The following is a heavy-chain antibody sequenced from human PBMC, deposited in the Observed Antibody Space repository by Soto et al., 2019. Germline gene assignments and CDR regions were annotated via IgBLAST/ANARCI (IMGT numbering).Heavy chain of an antibody. D-gene: IGHD6-13*01. Sequence: QVQLVQSGAEVKKPGSSVKVSCKASGGTFSSYAISWVRQAPGQGLEWMGGIIPIFGTANYAQKFQGRVTITADESTRTAYMELSSLRSEDTAVYYCARSGIAAASFYYYGMDVWGQGTTVTVSS. CDR2: IIPIFGTA. V-gene: IGHV1-69*12. CDR3: ARSGIAAASFYYYGMDV. J-gene: IGHJ6*02. CDR1: GGTFSSYA.